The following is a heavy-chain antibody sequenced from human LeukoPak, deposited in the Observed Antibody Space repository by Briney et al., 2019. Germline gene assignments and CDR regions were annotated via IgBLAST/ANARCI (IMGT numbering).Heavy chain of an antibody. D-gene: IGHD1-26*01. J-gene: IGHJ3*02. CDR2: IWYDGSNK. Sequence: GRSLRLSCAASGFTFSGHGMHWVRQAPGKGLEWVAVIWYDGSNKYYADSVKGRFTISRDNSKNTLYLQMNSLRAEDTAVYYCASGGYSGSYFSAFDIWGQGTMVTVSS. CDR1: GFTFSGHG. CDR3: ASGGYSGSYFSAFDI. V-gene: IGHV3-33*01.